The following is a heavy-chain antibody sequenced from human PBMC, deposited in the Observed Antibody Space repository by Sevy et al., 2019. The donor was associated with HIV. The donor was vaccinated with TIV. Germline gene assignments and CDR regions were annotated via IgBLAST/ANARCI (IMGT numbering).Heavy chain of an antibody. CDR3: ATDPIIVLLVTDGVDV. CDR2: IKAKPDGGTT. Sequence: GGSLKISCVASGFTFTYAWMSWVRQAPGKGLEWVGRIKAKPDGGTTDYAAPVKGRFTISRDDSRNTLYLQMNSLKTEDTAVYYCATDPIIVLLVTDGVDVWGQGTTVTVSS. D-gene: IGHD2-8*02. V-gene: IGHV3-15*01. CDR1: GFTFTYAW. J-gene: IGHJ6*02.